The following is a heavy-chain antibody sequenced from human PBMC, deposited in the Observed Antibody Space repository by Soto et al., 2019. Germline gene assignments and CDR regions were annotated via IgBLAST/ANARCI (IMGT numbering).Heavy chain of an antibody. CDR3: AIQGRLEDTVYSHFDS. J-gene: IGHJ4*02. D-gene: IGHD1-1*01. V-gene: IGHV3-30-3*01. Sequence: QVPLVESGGGVVQPGGSLRVSCAASGFSFSDYGFHWVRQAPGKGLEWVAVISSGGNKHYYADSVKGRFTISRDDSKTTLYLQMNSLRIEDTAIYHCAIQGRLEDTVYSHFDSWGQGSLVTVSS. CDR2: ISSGGNKH. CDR1: GFSFSDYG.